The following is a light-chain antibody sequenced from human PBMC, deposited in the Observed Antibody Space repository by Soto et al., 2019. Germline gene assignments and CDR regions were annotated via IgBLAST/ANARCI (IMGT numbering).Light chain of an antibody. J-gene: IGKJ1*01. V-gene: IGKV3-20*01. CDR1: HTISSSY. Sequence: EIVLRQSPGTLSLSPGERATLSCRASHTISSSYLAWYQQKPGQAPRLLMYAISRRATGIPDKLSGSGSGTDLTLTITRLEPEDFAVYYCQQYVTSSPRTFGQGTKV. CDR3: QQYVTSSPRT. CDR2: AIS.